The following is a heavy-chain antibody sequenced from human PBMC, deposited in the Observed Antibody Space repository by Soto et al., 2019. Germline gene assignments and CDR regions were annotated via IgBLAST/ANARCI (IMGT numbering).Heavy chain of an antibody. CDR2: INSDGSST. V-gene: IGHV3-74*01. D-gene: IGHD2-15*01. J-gene: IGHJ4*02. CDR3: AKRRGAGGHFDY. CDR1: GFTFSSYW. Sequence: GSLRLSCAASGFTFSSYWMHWVRQAPGKGLVWVSRINSDGSSTSYADSVKGRFTISRDNAKNTLSLQMNSLRADDTAVYYCAKRRGAGGHFDYWGQGALVTVSS.